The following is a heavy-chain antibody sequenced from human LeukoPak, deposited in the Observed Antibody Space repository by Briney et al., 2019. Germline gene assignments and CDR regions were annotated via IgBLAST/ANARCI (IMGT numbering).Heavy chain of an antibody. D-gene: IGHD1-26*01. CDR1: GNSISNTYY. CDR3: ARNSSGNYFDY. V-gene: IGHV4-38-2*01. Sequence: PSETLSLTCAVSGNSISNTYYWGWIRQPPGKELEWIGSIYNSGSTHYNPSLKSRVTISVDTSKNQFSLKLSSVTAADTAVYYCARNSSGNYFDYWSQGTLVTVSS. J-gene: IGHJ4*02. CDR2: IYNSGST.